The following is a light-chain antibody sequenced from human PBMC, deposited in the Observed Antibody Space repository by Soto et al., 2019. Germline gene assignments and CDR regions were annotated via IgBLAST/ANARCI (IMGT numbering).Light chain of an antibody. V-gene: IGLV2-11*01. Sequence: QSVLTQPRSVSGSPGQSVTISCTGTSSDVGIYNFVSWYQHHPGKAPKLMIFDVNKRPSGVPDRFSGAKSGNTASLTISGLQTEDEADYYCCSYAGNSKGVFGTGTKLTVL. CDR3: CSYAGNSKGV. CDR2: DVN. J-gene: IGLJ1*01. CDR1: SSDVGIYNF.